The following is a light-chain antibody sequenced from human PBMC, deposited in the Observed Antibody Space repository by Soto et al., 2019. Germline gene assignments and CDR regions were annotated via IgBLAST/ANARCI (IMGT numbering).Light chain of an antibody. J-gene: IGKJ1*01. CDR3: QQYRSYSRT. Sequence: DIQMTQSPSTLSASVGDSVSITCRASQNINRKLAWFRQTPGKAPNLLIYDVSSLEGGVPSRFRGSGSGTEFTLTISSLQPDDFATYFCQQYRSYSRTFGQGTKVGIK. CDR2: DVS. V-gene: IGKV1-5*01. CDR1: QNINRK.